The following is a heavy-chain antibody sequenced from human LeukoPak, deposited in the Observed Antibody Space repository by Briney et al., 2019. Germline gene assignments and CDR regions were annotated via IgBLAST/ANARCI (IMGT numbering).Heavy chain of an antibody. J-gene: IGHJ4*02. Sequence: SETLSLTCTVSGASTTSHYWSWIRQPPGKGLEWIGNMFYSGSTNFNPSLKSRVTMSVDTAWDQFSLNLTSVTAADTAVYYCTRDLGALKFDSWGQGTLVTVSS. CDR3: TRDLGALKFDS. V-gene: IGHV4-59*11. CDR1: GASTTSHY. CDR2: MFYSGST. D-gene: IGHD1-26*01.